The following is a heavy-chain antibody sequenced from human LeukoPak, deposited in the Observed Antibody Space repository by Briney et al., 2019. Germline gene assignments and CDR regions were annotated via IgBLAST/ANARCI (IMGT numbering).Heavy chain of an antibody. CDR2: INPNSGGT. D-gene: IGHD2-8*01. V-gene: IGHV1-2*02. CDR3: ARLGYCTNGVCYYFDY. CDR1: GYTFTGYY. J-gene: IGHJ4*02. Sequence: GASVKVSCKASGYTFTGYYMHWVRQAPGQGLEWMGWINPNSGGTNYAQKFQGRVTMTRDTSISTAYMELSRLRSDDAAVYYCARLGYCTNGVCYYFDYWGQGTLVTVSS.